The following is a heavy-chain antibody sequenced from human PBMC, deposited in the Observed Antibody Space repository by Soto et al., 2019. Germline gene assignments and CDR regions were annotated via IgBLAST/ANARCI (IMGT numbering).Heavy chain of an antibody. CDR3: ATRNLAHDAFDL. CDR1: SGSVSSENYY. Sequence: QVQLQESGLGLVKPSETLSLICTVSSGSVSSENYYWSWIRQPPGKGLEWIGYMFHSGSANYNPSLKSRVTISLDTSKNQFSLKLSSVTAADTAVYYCATRNLAHDAFDLWGQGTMVTVSS. J-gene: IGHJ3*01. D-gene: IGHD1-1*01. CDR2: MFHSGSA. V-gene: IGHV4-61*01.